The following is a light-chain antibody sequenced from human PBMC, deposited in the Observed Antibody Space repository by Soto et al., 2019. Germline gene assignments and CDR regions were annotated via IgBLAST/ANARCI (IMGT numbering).Light chain of an antibody. Sequence: DIPMTQSPSSLSASVGDRVTITCRASQTIATYLNWYQQTPGKAPKLLIYTASTLQSGVASRFSGSGSGTDFTLTISSLQPEYVATFYCQQSYNPPLTFGGGTKVEI. V-gene: IGKV1-39*01. CDR3: QQSYNPPLT. CDR2: TAS. CDR1: QTIATY. J-gene: IGKJ4*02.